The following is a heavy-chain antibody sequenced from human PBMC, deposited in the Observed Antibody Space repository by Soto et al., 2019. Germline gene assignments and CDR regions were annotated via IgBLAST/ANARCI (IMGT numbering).Heavy chain of an antibody. Sequence: EVQLLESGGGLVQPGGSLRLSCAASGFTFSSYAVSWVRQAPGKGLEWVSAISGSGGSTYYADSVKGRFTISRDNSKNTLYLQMNSLRAEDTAVYYCAKCCSGGSCYPDYWGQGTLVTVSS. V-gene: IGHV3-23*01. J-gene: IGHJ4*02. CDR3: AKCCSGGSCYPDY. CDR1: GFTFSSYA. D-gene: IGHD2-15*01. CDR2: ISGSGGST.